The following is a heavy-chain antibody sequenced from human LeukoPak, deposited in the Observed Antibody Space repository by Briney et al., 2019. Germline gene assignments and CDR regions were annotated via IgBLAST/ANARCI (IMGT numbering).Heavy chain of an antibody. CDR2: ISAYNGNT. CDR3: ARDGQYYYDSSGAGWYYYYGMDV. Sequence: ASVKVSCKASGYTFTSYGISWVRQAPGQGLEWMGWISAYNGNTNYAQKLQGRVTMTTDTSTSTAYMELRSLRSDDTAVYYCARDGQYYYDSSGAGWYYYYGMDVWGQGTTVTVSS. V-gene: IGHV1-18*01. J-gene: IGHJ6*02. D-gene: IGHD3-22*01. CDR1: GYTFTSYG.